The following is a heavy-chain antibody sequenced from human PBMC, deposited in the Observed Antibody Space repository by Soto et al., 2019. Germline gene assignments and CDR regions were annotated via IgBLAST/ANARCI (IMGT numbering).Heavy chain of an antibody. Sequence: QVQLQESGPGLVKPSQTLSLTCTVSGGSISSGGYYWSWIRQQPGKGLEWIGYIYYSGSTYYNPSLKSRVTISVDTSKNQFTLKLSSVTAADTAVYYCAREGGTGGLYAFDIWGQGTMVTVSS. CDR3: AREGGTGGLYAFDI. V-gene: IGHV4-31*03. D-gene: IGHD2-15*01. CDR2: IYYSGST. J-gene: IGHJ3*02. CDR1: GGSISSGGYY.